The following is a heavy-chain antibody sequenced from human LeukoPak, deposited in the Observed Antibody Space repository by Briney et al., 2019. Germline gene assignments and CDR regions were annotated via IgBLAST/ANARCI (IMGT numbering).Heavy chain of an antibody. CDR2: INHSGST. V-gene: IGHV4-34*01. D-gene: IGHD5-18*01. CDR1: GGSFSGFY. Sequence: PSETLSLTCAVYGGSFSGFYWSWIRQPPGKGLEWIGEINHSGSTNYNPSLKSRVTISVDTSKKQFSLKLSSVTAADTAVYYCARGRIQLQLREYYYGMDVWGQGTTVTVSS. J-gene: IGHJ6*02. CDR3: ARGRIQLQLREYYYGMDV.